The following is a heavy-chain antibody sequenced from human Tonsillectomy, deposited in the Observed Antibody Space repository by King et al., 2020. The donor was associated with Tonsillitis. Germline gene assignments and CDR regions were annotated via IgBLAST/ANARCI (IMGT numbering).Heavy chain of an antibody. D-gene: IGHD3-3*01. Sequence: VPLVESGGGVVQPGRSLSLSCAASGFPFSNYGMHWVRPAPGKGLEWVAVIRYDGSNKYYADSVKGRFTISRDNSKNTLYLQMNSLRAEDTAVYYCARAGPNYDFWSAYHDYWGQGTLVTVSS. CDR1: GFPFSNYG. CDR3: ARAGPNYDFWSAYHDY. J-gene: IGHJ4*02. CDR2: IRYDGSNK. V-gene: IGHV3-33*01.